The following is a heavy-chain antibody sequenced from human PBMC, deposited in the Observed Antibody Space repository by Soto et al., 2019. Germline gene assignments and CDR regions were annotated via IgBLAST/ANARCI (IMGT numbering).Heavy chain of an antibody. CDR3: ARGGGLLYFDY. D-gene: IGHD1-26*01. J-gene: IGHJ4*02. V-gene: IGHV4-59*01. Sequence: QVQLQESGPGLVKPSETLSLTCTVSGGSISSYYWSWIRQPPGKGLEWIGYIYYSGSTNYNPSLKSRVTISVDTSKNQFSLKLSSVTAADTAVYYCARGGGLLYFDYLGQGTLVTVSS. CDR1: GGSISSYY. CDR2: IYYSGST.